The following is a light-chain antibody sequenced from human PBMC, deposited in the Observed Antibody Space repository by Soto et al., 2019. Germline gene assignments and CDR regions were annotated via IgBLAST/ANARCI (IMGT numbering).Light chain of an antibody. Sequence: EIVVTQSPATLSLSPGGRVTLSCRASQSISSYLAWYQQKPGQAPRLLIYDASNRATDIPARFSGSGSGTDFTLTISSLEPEDFAVYYCQQRSNWPITFGQGTRLEIK. V-gene: IGKV3-11*01. CDR3: QQRSNWPIT. CDR1: QSISSY. CDR2: DAS. J-gene: IGKJ5*01.